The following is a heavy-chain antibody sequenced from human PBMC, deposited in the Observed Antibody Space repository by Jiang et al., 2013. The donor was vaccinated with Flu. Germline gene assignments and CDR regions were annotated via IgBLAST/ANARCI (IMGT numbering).Heavy chain of an antibody. D-gene: IGHD3-22*01. CDR3: ARAATYYYDSSGYSGY. CDR2: ISSSSSYI. J-gene: IGHJ4*02. Sequence: VQLLESGGGLVKPGGSLRLSCAASGFTFSSYSMNWVRQAPGKGLEWVSSISSSSSYIYYADSVKGRFTISRDNAKNSLYLQMNSLRAEDTAVYYCARAATYYYDSSGYSGYWGQGTLVTVSS. CDR1: GFTFSSYS. V-gene: IGHV3-21*01.